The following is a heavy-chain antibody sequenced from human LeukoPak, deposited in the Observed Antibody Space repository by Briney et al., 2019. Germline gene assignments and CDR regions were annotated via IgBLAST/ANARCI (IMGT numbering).Heavy chain of an antibody. V-gene: IGHV4-39*01. J-gene: IGHJ5*02. D-gene: IGHD5-24*01. CDR3: ARQRRPPMATTIGNTWFDP. Sequence: SETLSLTCSVSGGSISSSSYNWGWIRQPPGEGLEWIGSIYYSGGTHYNPSLRSRVTISVDTSKNQFSLKLSSVTAADTAVYYCARQRRPPMATTIGNTWFDPWGQGTLVTVSS. CDR2: IYYSGGT. CDR1: GGSISSSSYN.